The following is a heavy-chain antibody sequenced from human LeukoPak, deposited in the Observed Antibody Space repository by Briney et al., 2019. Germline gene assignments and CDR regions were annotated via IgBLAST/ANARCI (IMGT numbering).Heavy chain of an antibody. CDR3: ARDRTTVTTFDY. J-gene: IGHJ4*02. Sequence: GGSLRLSCAASGFTFSSYSMNWVRQTPGKGLEWVSSISSSSSYIYYADSVKGRFTVSRDNAKNSLYLQMNTLRADDTAVYYCARDRTTVTTFDYWGQGTLVTVSS. D-gene: IGHD4-17*01. CDR1: GFTFSSYS. V-gene: IGHV3-21*01. CDR2: ISSSSSYI.